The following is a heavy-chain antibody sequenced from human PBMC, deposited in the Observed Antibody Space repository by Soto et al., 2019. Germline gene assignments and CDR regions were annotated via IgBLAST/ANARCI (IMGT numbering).Heavy chain of an antibody. CDR2: ISSSSTYI. D-gene: IGHD2-2*01. CDR3: ARGAPAARRGAFDI. CDR1: GFTFSSFN. Sequence: EVQLVESGGGLVQPGGSLRLSCATSGFTFSSFNMNWVRRAPGKGLEWVSSISSSSTYIYYADSVKGRFTISRDNAKKSLYLQMGSLRGEDTAVYYCARGAPAARRGAFDIWGQGTMVTVSS. V-gene: IGHV3-21*01. J-gene: IGHJ3*02.